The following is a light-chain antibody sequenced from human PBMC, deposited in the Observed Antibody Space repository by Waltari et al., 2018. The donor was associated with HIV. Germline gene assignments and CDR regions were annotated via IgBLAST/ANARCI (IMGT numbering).Light chain of an antibody. CDR1: SSDIGHSMY. J-gene: IGLJ1*01. Sequence: QSAPTQPASVSGSPAQSLTISCPGTSSDIGHSMYVSWYQQSPGKAPKLMIYEVSNRPSGVSNRFSGSKSGNTASLTISGLQAEDEADYYCSSYISTTTLFGTGTKVTVL. V-gene: IGLV2-14*01. CDR2: EVS. CDR3: SSYISTTTL.